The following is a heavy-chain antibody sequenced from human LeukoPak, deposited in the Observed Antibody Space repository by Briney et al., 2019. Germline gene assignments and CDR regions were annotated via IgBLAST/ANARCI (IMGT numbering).Heavy chain of an antibody. CDR1: GFTFRSYS. CDR2: ISSSSYI. J-gene: IGHJ4*02. Sequence: GGSLRLSCAASGFTFRSYSMNWVRQAPGKGLEWVSSISSSSYIYYADSVKGRFTISRDNAKNSLYLQMNSLRAEDTAVYYCARDADRYNWNDGIDYWGQGTLVTVSS. D-gene: IGHD1-1*01. CDR3: ARDADRYNWNDGIDY. V-gene: IGHV3-21*01.